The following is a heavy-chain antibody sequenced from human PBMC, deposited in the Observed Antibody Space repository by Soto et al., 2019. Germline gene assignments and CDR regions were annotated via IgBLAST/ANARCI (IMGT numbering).Heavy chain of an antibody. D-gene: IGHD4-17*01. J-gene: IGHJ5*02. CDR1: GFTFSSYA. V-gene: IGHV3-23*01. CDR3: AKYNYGDFEMYNWFDP. CDR2: ISGSGGST. Sequence: SGGSLRLSCAASGFTFSSYAMSWVRQAPGKGLEWVSAISGSGGSTYYADSVKGRFTISRDNSKNTLYLQMNSLRAEDTAVYYCAKYNYGDFEMYNWFDPWGQGTLVTVSS.